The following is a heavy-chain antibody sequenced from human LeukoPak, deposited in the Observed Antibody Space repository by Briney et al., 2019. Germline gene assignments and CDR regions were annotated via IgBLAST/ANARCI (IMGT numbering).Heavy chain of an antibody. D-gene: IGHD5-18*01. CDR2: IKSKTDGGTT. J-gene: IGHJ6*02. Sequence: GGSLRLSCAASGFIFSTYSMNWVRQAPGKGLEWVGRIKSKTDGGTTDYAAPVKGRFTISRDDSKNTLYLQMNSLKTEDTAVYYCTTKEDTAMVTSYYYYGMDVWGQGTTVTVSS. CDR1: GFIFSTYS. V-gene: IGHV3-15*01. CDR3: TTKEDTAMVTSYYYYGMDV.